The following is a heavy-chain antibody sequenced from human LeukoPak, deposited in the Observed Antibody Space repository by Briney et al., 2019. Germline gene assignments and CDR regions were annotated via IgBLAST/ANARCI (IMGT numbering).Heavy chain of an antibody. Sequence: GGSLRLSCAASGFTFSGSSIHWVRQASGKGLEWVGRIRSKANSYATAYAASVNGRFTISRDDSKNTAYLQMNSLKTEDTAVYYCTRYNVGFESWGQGTLVTVSS. J-gene: IGHJ4*02. D-gene: IGHD1-1*01. CDR2: IRSKANSYAT. CDR3: TRYNVGFES. V-gene: IGHV3-73*01. CDR1: GFTFSGSS.